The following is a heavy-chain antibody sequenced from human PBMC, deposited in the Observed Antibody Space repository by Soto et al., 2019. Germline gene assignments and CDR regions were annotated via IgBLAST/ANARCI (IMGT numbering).Heavy chain of an antibody. Sequence: QVQLVQSGAEVKKHGASVKVSCKASGYTFPSYHISWVRQATGQGLEWMGWMHPYSGNTAYAQKFQGRLTMTTNSSISTAYMELSSLPSEDTAVYYCAREQDYGDYGDYWGQGTIVTVSS. J-gene: IGHJ4*02. CDR1: GYTFPSYH. V-gene: IGHV1-8*01. CDR2: MHPYSGNT. CDR3: AREQDYGDYGDY. D-gene: IGHD4-17*01.